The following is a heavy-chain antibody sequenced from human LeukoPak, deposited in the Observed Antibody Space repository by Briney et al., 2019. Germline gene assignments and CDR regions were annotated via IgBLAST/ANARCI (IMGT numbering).Heavy chain of an antibody. CDR2: IYYSGST. D-gene: IGHD3-9*01. CDR3: ARRGNLSPFDL. J-gene: IGHJ4*02. CDR1: GGSIKSSDYY. V-gene: IGHV4-39*02. Sequence: SETLSLTCTLSGGSIKSSDYYWAWLRQSPGKGLEWIGTIYYSGSTYYNTSLKSRLTFSVDTSNNHFSLSLASVTASVTGLYFCARRGNLSPFDLWGQGILVTVSS.